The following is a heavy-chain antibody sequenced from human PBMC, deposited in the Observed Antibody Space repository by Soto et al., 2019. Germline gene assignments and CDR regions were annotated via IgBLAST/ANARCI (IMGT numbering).Heavy chain of an antibody. D-gene: IGHD3-10*01. CDR1: GYTFTGYY. CDR3: AREFSGGDYYYYGMDV. J-gene: IGHJ6*02. V-gene: IGHV1-2*04. Sequence: ASVKVSCKASGYTFTGYYTHWVRQAPGQGLERMGWINPNSGGTNYAQKFQGWVTMTRDTSISTAYMELSRLRSDDTAVYYCAREFSGGDYYYYGMDVWGQGTTVTVSS. CDR2: INPNSGGT.